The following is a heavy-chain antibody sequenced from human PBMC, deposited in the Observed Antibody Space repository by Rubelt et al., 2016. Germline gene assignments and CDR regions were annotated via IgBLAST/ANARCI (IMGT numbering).Heavy chain of an antibody. CDR2: IRQDGSEK. CDR3: ARGYLSNSFDY. J-gene: IGHJ4*02. D-gene: IGHD4-11*01. V-gene: IGHV3-7*04. Sequence: RRSGRQAPGKGLEWVANIRQDGSEKYYLDSVKGRFTISRDNAKSSLYLQMDNLRAEDTAVYYCARGYLSNSFDYWGQGTLVTVSS.